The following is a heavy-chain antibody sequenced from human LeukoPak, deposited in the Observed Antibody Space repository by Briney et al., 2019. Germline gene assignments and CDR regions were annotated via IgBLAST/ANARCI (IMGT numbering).Heavy chain of an antibody. D-gene: IGHD6-13*01. CDR1: GFTFTSSA. V-gene: IGHV1-58*02. Sequence: SVKVSCKASGFTFTSSAMQWVRQARGQRLEWIGWIVVGSGNTNYAQKFQERVTITRDMSTSTAYMELSSLRSEDTAVYYCARVSSSWYENWFDPWGQGTLVTVSS. J-gene: IGHJ5*02. CDR2: IVVGSGNT. CDR3: ARVSSSWYENWFDP.